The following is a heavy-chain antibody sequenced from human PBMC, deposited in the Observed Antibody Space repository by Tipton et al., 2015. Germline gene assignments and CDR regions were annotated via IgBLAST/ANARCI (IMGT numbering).Heavy chain of an antibody. Sequence: TLSLTCNVSGDSIMSYYWSWIRQPPGKGLEWIGYIFNSGRTSYNPPLKNRVTISVDTSKNQFALKLSSVTAADTAVYYCARLRETYGSDSDNWFDPWGQGTLVTVSS. CDR2: IFNSGRT. CDR3: ARLRETYGSDSDNWFDP. CDR1: GDSIMSYY. D-gene: IGHD3-10*01. J-gene: IGHJ5*02. V-gene: IGHV4-59*01.